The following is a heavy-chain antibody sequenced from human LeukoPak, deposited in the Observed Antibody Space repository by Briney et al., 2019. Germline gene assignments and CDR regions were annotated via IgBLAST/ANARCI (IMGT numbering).Heavy chain of an antibody. J-gene: IGHJ4*02. V-gene: IGHV3-30*04. CDR3: ARAHNLYSGSYYDFDS. CDR2: ISSDGSNK. D-gene: IGHD1-26*01. CDR1: GFIFSSHA. Sequence: GGSLRLSCEASGFIFSSHAMHWVRQAPGKGLEWVAVISSDGSNKYYADSVKGRFTISRDKSKNTLYLQMNSLRPEDTSVYYCARAHNLYSGSYYDFDSWGQGTLVTVSS.